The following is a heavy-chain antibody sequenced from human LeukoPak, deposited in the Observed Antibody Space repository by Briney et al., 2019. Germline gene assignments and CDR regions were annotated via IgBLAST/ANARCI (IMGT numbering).Heavy chain of an antibody. J-gene: IGHJ4*02. CDR1: GASISSGSYF. V-gene: IGHV4-39*07. CDR3: ARGRSKGNSFFDY. D-gene: IGHD4-11*01. Sequence: SGTPSLTCAVSGASISSGSYFWDWLRQSPGKGLEWIGSISYNGTTYYKPSLESRVTISVDTSKNQFSLKLSSVTAADTAVYFCARGRSKGNSFFDYWGQGMLVTVSS. CDR2: ISYNGTT.